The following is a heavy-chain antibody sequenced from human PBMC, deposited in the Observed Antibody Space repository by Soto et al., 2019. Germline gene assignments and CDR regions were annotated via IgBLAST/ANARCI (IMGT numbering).Heavy chain of an antibody. Sequence: PSETLSLTCTVSGGSISSYYWSWIRQPQGKGLEWIGYIYYSGSTNYNPSLKSRVTISVDTSKNQFALKLSSVTAADTAVYYCARAYYERSGYAVDPWGEGTLVTVSS. CDR3: ARAYYERSGYAVDP. J-gene: IGHJ5*02. CDR2: IYYSGST. CDR1: GGSISSYY. V-gene: IGHV4-59*08. D-gene: IGHD3-22*01.